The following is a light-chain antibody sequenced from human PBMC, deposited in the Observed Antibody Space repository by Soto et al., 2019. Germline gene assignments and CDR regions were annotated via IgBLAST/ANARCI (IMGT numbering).Light chain of an antibody. CDR1: QRVSSY. Sequence: EIVLTQSPATLSLSPGERATLSCRASQRVSSYLAWYQQKPGQAPRLLIYDASNRATGIPARFSGSGSVTDFTLTISSLETEDFAVYYCQQRSNWPPLWTFGQGKKVEI. V-gene: IGKV3-11*01. CDR2: DAS. CDR3: QQRSNWPPLWT. J-gene: IGKJ1*01.